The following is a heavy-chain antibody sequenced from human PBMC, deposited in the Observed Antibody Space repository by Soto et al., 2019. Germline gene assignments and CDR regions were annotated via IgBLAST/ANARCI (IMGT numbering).Heavy chain of an antibody. D-gene: IGHD1-26*01. V-gene: IGHV4-39*01. Sequence: SETLSLTCTVSGGSISSSSYYWGWIRQPPGKGLEWIGSIYYSGSTYYNPSLKSRVTISVDTSKNQFSLKLSSVTAADTAVYYCARRGFMGATTIDYWGQGTPVTVSS. CDR2: IYYSGST. J-gene: IGHJ4*02. CDR3: ARRGFMGATTIDY. CDR1: GGSISSSSYY.